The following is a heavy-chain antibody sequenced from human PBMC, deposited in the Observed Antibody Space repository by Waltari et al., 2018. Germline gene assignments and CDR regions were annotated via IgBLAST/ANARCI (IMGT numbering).Heavy chain of an antibody. CDR3: TREDDGNDSGAFDL. CDR1: GLTFRNYA. V-gene: IGHV3-49*04. D-gene: IGHD5-12*01. CDR2: IISNDYTGGT. Sequence: EVQLVESGGDMVQPGRSLRLSCTGSGLTFRNYAINWVRQAPGKGREWVGFIISNDYTGGTSFAASVGGRFTISRDDSKRTAYLQMNALQTDDSATYYCTREDDGNDSGAFDLWGQGTLVTVSS. J-gene: IGHJ3*01.